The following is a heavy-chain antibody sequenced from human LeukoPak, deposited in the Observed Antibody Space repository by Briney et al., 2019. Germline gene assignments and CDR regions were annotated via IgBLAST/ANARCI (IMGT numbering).Heavy chain of an antibody. CDR3: AIRKITGGSYYGTDV. Sequence: ASVKVSCKASGYTFTGYYMHWVRQAPGQGLEWMGWINPNSGGTNYAQKFQGRVTMTRDTSISTAYMELSRLRSDDTAVYYCAIRKITGGSYYGTDVWGQGTTVTVSS. D-gene: IGHD7-27*01. CDR2: INPNSGGT. CDR1: GYTFTGYY. J-gene: IGHJ6*02. V-gene: IGHV1-2*02.